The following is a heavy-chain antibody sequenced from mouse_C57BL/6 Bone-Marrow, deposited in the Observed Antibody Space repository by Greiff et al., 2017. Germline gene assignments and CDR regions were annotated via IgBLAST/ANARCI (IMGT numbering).Heavy chain of an antibody. V-gene: IGHV1-53*01. CDR1: GYTFTSYW. D-gene: IGHD1-1*01. CDR3: ARGGIITTVVATDAMDY. J-gene: IGHJ4*01. Sequence: QVQLQQPGTELVKPGASVKLSCKASGYTFTSYWMHWVKQRPGQGLEWIGNINPSNGGTNYNEKFKSKATLTVDKSSSTAYMQLSSLTSEDSAVYYCARGGIITTVVATDAMDYWGQGTSVTVSS. CDR2: INPSNGGT.